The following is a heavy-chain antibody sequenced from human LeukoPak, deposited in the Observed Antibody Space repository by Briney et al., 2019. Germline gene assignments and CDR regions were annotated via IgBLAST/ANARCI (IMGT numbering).Heavy chain of an antibody. D-gene: IGHD5-24*01. V-gene: IGHV3-53*01. J-gene: IGHJ6*02. CDR3: LRDRRMGYYYGMDV. CDR2: IYSGGST. CDR1: GFTVSSNY. Sequence: PGGSLRLSCAASGFTVSSNYMSWVRQAPGKGLEWVSVIYSGGSTYCADSVKGRFTISRDNSKNTLYLQMNSLRAEDTAVYYCLRDRRMGYYYGMDVWGQGTTVTVSS.